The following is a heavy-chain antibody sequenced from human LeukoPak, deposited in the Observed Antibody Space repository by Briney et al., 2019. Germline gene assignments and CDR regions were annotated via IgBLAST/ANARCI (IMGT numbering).Heavy chain of an antibody. CDR3: GTLLSDGPFDY. J-gene: IGHJ4*02. V-gene: IGHV1-8*01. CDR1: GYTFTSYD. Sequence: ASVKVSCKASGYTFTSYDINWVRQATGQGLEWMGWMNPNSGNTGYAQKFQGRVTMTRNTSIGTAYMELSSLRSEDTAVYYCGTLLSDGPFDYWGQGSLVTVSS. CDR2: MNPNSGNT.